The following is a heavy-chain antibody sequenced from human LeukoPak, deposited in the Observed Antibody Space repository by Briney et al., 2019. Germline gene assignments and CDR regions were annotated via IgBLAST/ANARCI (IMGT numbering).Heavy chain of an antibody. D-gene: IGHD1-26*01. Sequence: GGSLRLSCAASGFTFSSYGMHWVRQAPGKGLEWVAVISYDGSNKYYADSVKGRFTISRDNSKNTLYLQMNSLRAEDTAVYYCAKGPRSGSYSDYWGQGTLVTVSS. J-gene: IGHJ4*02. V-gene: IGHV3-30*18. CDR1: GFTFSSYG. CDR3: AKGPRSGSYSDY. CDR2: ISYDGSNK.